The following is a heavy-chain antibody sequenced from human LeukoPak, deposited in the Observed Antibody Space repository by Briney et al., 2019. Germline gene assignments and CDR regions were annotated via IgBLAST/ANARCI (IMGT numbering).Heavy chain of an antibody. CDR1: GFTFSSYG. CDR2: ISYDGSNK. CDR3: ARGGYSYGYMGYFDY. D-gene: IGHD5-18*01. Sequence: GGSLRLSCAASGFTFSSYGMHWVRQAPGKGLEWVAVISYDGSNKYYADSVKGRFTISRDNSKNTLYLQMNSLRAEDTAVYYCARGGYSYGYMGYFDYWGQGTLVTVSS. V-gene: IGHV3-30*03. J-gene: IGHJ4*02.